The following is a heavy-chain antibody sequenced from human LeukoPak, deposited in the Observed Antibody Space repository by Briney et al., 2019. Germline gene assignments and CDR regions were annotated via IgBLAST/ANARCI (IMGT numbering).Heavy chain of an antibody. CDR2: IDHRGDT. V-gene: IGHV4-34*01. CDR3: ARGATISETGYFDF. D-gene: IGHD5-24*01. J-gene: IGHJ4*03. CDR1: GGSFSRYY. Sequence: SETLPLTCAVYGGSFSRYYWSWIRQSPGKGLEWIAEIDHRGDTNYNPSVKSRVTISVDTSKNQFSLKVRSLSAADTAVYYCARGATISETGYFDFWGQGTLVTVSS.